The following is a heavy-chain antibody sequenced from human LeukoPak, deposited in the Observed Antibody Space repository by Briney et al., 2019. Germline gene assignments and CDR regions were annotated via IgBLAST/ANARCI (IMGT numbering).Heavy chain of an antibody. CDR2: IYYSGST. CDR3: ARHGRGYSYVGYYYDSSGYSQFDY. CDR1: GGSISSYY. V-gene: IGHV4-39*01. Sequence: SETLSLTCTVSGGSISSYYWGWIRQPPGKGLEWIGSIYYSGSTYYNPSLKSRVTISVDTSKNQFSLKLSSVTAADTAVYYCARHGRGYSYVGYYYDSSGYSQFDYWGQGTLVTVSS. D-gene: IGHD3-22*01. J-gene: IGHJ4*02.